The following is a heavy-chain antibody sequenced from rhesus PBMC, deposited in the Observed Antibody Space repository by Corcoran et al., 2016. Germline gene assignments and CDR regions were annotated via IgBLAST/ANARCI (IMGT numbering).Heavy chain of an antibody. D-gene: IGHD4-29*01. Sequence: QVQLQESGPGLVKPSETLSLTCAVSGSSINSGYYWGWVRQPPGKGLDYIGYISGSMGSTDYKPAIKRRSTVSKDTSKNQFSLKLSAVTEADTAVYYCARHGVEAYWGQGVLVTVSA. V-gene: IGHV4-99*01. CDR1: GSSINSGYY. CDR3: ARHGVEAY. J-gene: IGHJ4*01. CDR2: ISGSMGST.